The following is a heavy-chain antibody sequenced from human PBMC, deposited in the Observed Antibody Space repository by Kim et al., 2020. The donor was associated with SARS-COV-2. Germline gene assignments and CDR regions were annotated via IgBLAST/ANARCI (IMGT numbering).Heavy chain of an antibody. CDR3: ARELLIAVAGAPYDYYGMDV. D-gene: IGHD6-19*01. CDR2: IYSGGST. Sequence: GGSLRLSCAASGFTVSSNYMSWVRQAPGKGLEWVSVIYSGGSTYYADSVKSRFTISRDNSKNTLYLQMNILRAEDTAVYYCARELLIAVAGAPYDYYGMDVWGQGTTVTVSS. J-gene: IGHJ6*02. V-gene: IGHV3-53*01. CDR1: GFTVSSNY.